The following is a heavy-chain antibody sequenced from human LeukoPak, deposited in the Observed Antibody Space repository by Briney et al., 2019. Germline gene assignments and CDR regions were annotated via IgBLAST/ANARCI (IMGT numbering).Heavy chain of an antibody. CDR1: GYTFTGYY. D-gene: IGHD5-18*01. CDR2: INPSGGST. V-gene: IGHV1-46*01. J-gene: IGHJ4*02. Sequence: ASVNVSCTASGYTFTGYYMHWVRQAPGQGLEWMGIINPSGGSTSYAQKFQGRVTMTRDTSTSTVYMELSSLRSEDTAVYYCARGVDSYGLDYWGQGTLVTVSS. CDR3: ARGVDSYGLDY.